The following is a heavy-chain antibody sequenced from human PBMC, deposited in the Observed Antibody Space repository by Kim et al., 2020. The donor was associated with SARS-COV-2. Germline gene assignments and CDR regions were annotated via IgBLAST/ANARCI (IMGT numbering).Heavy chain of an antibody. CDR2: ISGSGGST. V-gene: IGHV3-23*01. CDR1: GFTFSSYA. CDR3: AKEQRRGFRGNYFDY. J-gene: IGHJ4*02. Sequence: GGSLRLSCAASGFTFSSYAMSWVRQAPGKGLEWVSAISGSGGSTYYADSVKGRFTISSDTSKNTLYMQMSSLGAEDTAVYYCAKEQRRGFRGNYFDYLGQGTRVNVSS. D-gene: IGHD3-10*01.